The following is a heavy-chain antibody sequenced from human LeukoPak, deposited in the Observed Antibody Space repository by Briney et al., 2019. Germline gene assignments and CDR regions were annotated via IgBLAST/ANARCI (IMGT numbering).Heavy chain of an antibody. CDR3: ARGGEVCSSTSCYRGHEY. Sequence: GASVKVSCKASGYTFTGYYMHWVRQAPGQGLEWMGWINPDTGGTSYAQRFQGRVTMTRDTSISTAYMELSRLTSDDTAVYCCARGGEVCSSTSCYRGHEYWGQGTLVTVSS. CDR1: GYTFTGYY. J-gene: IGHJ4*02. CDR2: INPDTGGT. D-gene: IGHD2-2*01. V-gene: IGHV1-2*02.